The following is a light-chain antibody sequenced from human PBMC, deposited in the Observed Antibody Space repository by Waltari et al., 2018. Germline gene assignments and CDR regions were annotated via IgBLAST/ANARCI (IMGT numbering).Light chain of an antibody. CDR2: LVS. Sequence: DIVMTQTPLPLPVTPGEPASISCRSSQSLLHSNGYTYLFWYLQKPGQSPPLLIYLVSNRASGVPDRVSGSGSGTDFTLKISRVEAEDVGVYYCMQGIQLPPTFGQGTKVEIK. CDR1: QSLLHSNGYTY. V-gene: IGKV2D-29*02. CDR3: MQGIQLPPT. J-gene: IGKJ1*01.